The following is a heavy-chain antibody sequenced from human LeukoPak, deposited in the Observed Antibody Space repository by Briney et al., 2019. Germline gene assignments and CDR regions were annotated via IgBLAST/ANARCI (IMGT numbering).Heavy chain of an antibody. CDR1: GYTFTGYY. V-gene: IGHV1-2*02. CDR3: ARAAVTTGSTETFDP. J-gene: IGHJ5*02. Sequence: ASVKVSCKASGYTFTGYYLHWLRQAPGQGLGWMGWINPNSGVTNYAETFQGRVTLTTHTSISTAYLELNRLTSDDTAVYYCARAAVTTGSTETFDPWGQGTLVTVSS. D-gene: IGHD1-1*01. CDR2: INPNSGVT.